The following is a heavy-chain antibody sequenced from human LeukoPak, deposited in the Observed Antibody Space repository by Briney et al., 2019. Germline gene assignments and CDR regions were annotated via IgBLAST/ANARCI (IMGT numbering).Heavy chain of an antibody. D-gene: IGHD4-17*01. J-gene: IGHJ2*01. V-gene: IGHV3-23*01. CDR1: GFTFSSYG. CDR3: ATADYGDYVVWWYFDL. Sequence: GGSLRLSCAASGFTFSSYGMSWVRQAPGKGLEWVLAISGSGGSTYYADSVKGRFTISRDNSKNTLYLQMNSLRAEDTAVYYCATADYGDYVVWWYFDLWGRGTLVTVSS. CDR2: ISGSGGST.